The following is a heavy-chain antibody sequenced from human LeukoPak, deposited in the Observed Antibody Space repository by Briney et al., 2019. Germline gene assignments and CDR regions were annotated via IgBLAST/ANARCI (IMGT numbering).Heavy chain of an antibody. V-gene: IGHV3-23*01. CDR1: GFTFSSYA. J-gene: IGHJ6*02. CDR3: AIVHYYDSSGYYYLDYYYGMDV. CDR2: ISGSGGST. Sequence: PGGSLRLSCAASGFTFSSYAMSWVRQAPGKGLEWVSAISGSGGSTYYADSVKGRFTISRDNSKNTLYLQMNSLRAEDTAVYYCAIVHYYDSSGYYYLDYYYGMDVWGQGTMVTVSS. D-gene: IGHD3-22*01.